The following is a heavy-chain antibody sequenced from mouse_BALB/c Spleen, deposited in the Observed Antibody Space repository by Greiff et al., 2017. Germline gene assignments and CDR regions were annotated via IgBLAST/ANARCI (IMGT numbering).Heavy chain of an antibody. V-gene: IGHV1S29*02. CDR3: ARGRPTAPFDY. CDR2: IYPYNGGT. Sequence: EVQLQQSGPELVKPGASVKISCKASGYTFTDYNMHWVKQSHGKSLEWIGYIYPYNGGTGYNQKFKSKATLTVDNSSSTAYMELRSLTSEDSAVYYCARGRPTAPFDYWGQGTTLTVSS. CDR1: GYTFTDYN. J-gene: IGHJ2*01. D-gene: IGHD1-2*01.